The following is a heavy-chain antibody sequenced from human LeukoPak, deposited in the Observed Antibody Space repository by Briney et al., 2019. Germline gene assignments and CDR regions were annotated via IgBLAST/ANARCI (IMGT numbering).Heavy chain of an antibody. CDR2: IYYSGST. CDR3: ARHAAGTDY. V-gene: IGHV4-39*01. CDR1: GGSISSSSYY. J-gene: IGHJ4*02. D-gene: IGHD6-13*01. Sequence: SETLSLTCTVSGGSISSSSYYWGWLRQPPGKGLEWIGSIYYSGSTYYNPSLKSRVTISVDTSKNQFSLKLSSVTAADTAVYYCARHAAGTDYWGQGTLVTVSS.